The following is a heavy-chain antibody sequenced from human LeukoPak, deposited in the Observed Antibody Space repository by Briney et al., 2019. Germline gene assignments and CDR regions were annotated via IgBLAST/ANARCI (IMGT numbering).Heavy chain of an antibody. Sequence: PGGSLRLSCAASGFTFSSFWMSWVRQAPGKGLEWVADIKHDGSQKYYVDSVKGRFTISRDNAKNSLYLQMNSLRVEDTAVYYCAKVAKYYYGSETYFFEHWGQGTPVTASS. D-gene: IGHD3-10*01. J-gene: IGHJ4*02. CDR2: IKHDGSQK. V-gene: IGHV3-7*01. CDR1: GFTFSSFW. CDR3: AKVAKYYYGSETYFFEH.